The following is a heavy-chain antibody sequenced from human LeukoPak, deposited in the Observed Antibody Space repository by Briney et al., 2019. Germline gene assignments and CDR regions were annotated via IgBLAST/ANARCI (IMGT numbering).Heavy chain of an antibody. CDR1: GFTFSSYG. CDR3: AKDHIAVAGSAEFGMDV. CDR2: ISYDGSNK. Sequence: GRSLRLSCAASGFTFSSYGMHWVRQAPGKGLEWVAVISYDGSNKYYADSVKGRFTISRDNSKNTLYLQMNSLGAEDTAVYYCAKDHIAVAGSAEFGMDVWGKGTTVTVSS. D-gene: IGHD6-19*01. V-gene: IGHV3-30*18. J-gene: IGHJ6*04.